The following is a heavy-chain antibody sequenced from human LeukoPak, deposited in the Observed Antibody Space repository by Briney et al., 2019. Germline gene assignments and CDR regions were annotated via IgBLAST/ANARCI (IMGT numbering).Heavy chain of an antibody. J-gene: IGHJ6*02. Sequence: GGSLRLSCAASGFTFSDYEMNWVRQAPGKGLERVSYISSSGTTIYYGDSVKGRFTISRDNAKNSLYLQMNSLTDEDTAVYYCARDPSYYYGSGNYRHYYGMDVWGQGTTVTVSS. D-gene: IGHD3-10*01. V-gene: IGHV3-48*03. CDR1: GFTFSDYE. CDR3: ARDPSYYYGSGNYRHYYGMDV. CDR2: ISSSGTTI.